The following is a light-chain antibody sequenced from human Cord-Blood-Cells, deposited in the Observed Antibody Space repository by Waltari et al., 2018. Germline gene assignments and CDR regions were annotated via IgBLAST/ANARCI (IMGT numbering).Light chain of an antibody. CDR1: SLRSYY. V-gene: IGLV3-19*01. Sequence: SSELTQDPAVSVALGQTVRITCQGDSLRSYYASWYQQQPGQAPVLVIYGKNNRPPGIADLFSGSSSGNTASLTITGAQAEDEADYYCNSRDSSGNHLRVFGGGTKLTVL. J-gene: IGLJ3*02. CDR3: NSRDSSGNHLRV. CDR2: GKN.